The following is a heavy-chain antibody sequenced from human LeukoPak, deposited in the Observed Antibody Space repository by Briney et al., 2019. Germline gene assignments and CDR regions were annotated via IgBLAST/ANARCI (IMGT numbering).Heavy chain of an antibody. D-gene: IGHD3-3*01. CDR1: GYSISSGYY. J-gene: IGHJ4*02. CDR2: FYHSGST. V-gene: IGHV4-38-2*01. Sequence: PSETLSLTCAVSGYSISSGYYWGWIRQPPGKGLEWIGRFYHSGSTYYTPPLKSRATISVDTSKNQFSLKLSSVPAAAAAWYSAARCRSTIFGVVICYFDYWGQGTLVTVSS. CDR3: ARCRSTIFGVVICYFDY.